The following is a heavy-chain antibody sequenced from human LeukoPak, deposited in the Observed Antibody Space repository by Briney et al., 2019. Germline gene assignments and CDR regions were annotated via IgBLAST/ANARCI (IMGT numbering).Heavy chain of an antibody. D-gene: IGHD6-19*01. CDR2: TSSGAGTT. CDR3: AKDLERSYSGWSASYDA. CDR1: GFTFSNYA. Sequence: GGCLRLSCAASGFTFSNYAMSWVRQVPGKGLDWVSATSSGAGTTGYADSVKGRFTISRVNSKSTIYLQMNSLRAEDTAVYYCAKDLERSYSGWSASYDAWGQGTLVTVSS. J-gene: IGHJ5*02. V-gene: IGHV3-23*01.